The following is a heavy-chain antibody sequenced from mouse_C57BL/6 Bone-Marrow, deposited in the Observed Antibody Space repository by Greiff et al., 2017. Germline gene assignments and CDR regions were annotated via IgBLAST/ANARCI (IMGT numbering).Heavy chain of an antibody. CDR2: ISGGGGNT. Sequence: EVQLVESGGGLVKPGGSLKLSCAASGFTFSSYTMSWVRQTPEKRLQWVAAISGGGGNTYYPDSVKGRFTISRDNDKNILYLQMSSRGSEDTALYYCSRQVTTVLATKYFDVGGTGTTVSVAS. J-gene: IGHJ1*03. V-gene: IGHV5-9*01. CDR1: GFTFSSYT. CDR3: SRQVTTVLATKYFDV. D-gene: IGHD1-1*01.